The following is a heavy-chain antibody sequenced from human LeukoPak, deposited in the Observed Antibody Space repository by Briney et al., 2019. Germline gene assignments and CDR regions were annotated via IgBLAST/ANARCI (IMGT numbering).Heavy chain of an antibody. V-gene: IGHV1-2*02. Sequence: ASVKLSCKASGYIFTGYYMHWGRQAPGQGLEWMGWINPNSGDTNYAQKFQGRVTMTRDTSISTAYMELSRLRSDDTAVYYCARVRYRLAETYIDYWGQGTLVTVSS. CDR3: ARVRYRLAETYIDY. D-gene: IGHD3-16*01. J-gene: IGHJ4*02. CDR2: INPNSGDT. CDR1: GYIFTGYY.